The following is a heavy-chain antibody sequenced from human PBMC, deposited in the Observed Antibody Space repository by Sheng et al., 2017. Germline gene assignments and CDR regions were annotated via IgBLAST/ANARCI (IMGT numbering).Heavy chain of an antibody. CDR1: GFTFSSYS. D-gene: IGHD4-17*01. CDR2: ISSSSSYI. J-gene: IGHJ6*03. CDR3: ASTPSTVTTDYYYYMDV. V-gene: IGHV3-21*01. Sequence: EVQLVESGGGLVKPGGSLRLSCAASGFTFSSYSMNWVRQAPGKGLEWVSSISSSSSYIYYADSVKGRFTISRDNAKNSLYLQMNSLRAEDTAVYYCASTPSTVTTDYYYYMDVWGKGTTVTVSS.